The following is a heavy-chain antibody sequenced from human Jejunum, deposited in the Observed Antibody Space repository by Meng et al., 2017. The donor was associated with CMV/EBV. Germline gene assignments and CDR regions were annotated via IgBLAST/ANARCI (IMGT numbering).Heavy chain of an antibody. CDR1: GGSISSNGYY. D-gene: IGHD3-10*01. J-gene: IGHJ4*02. CDR2: IYHSGST. CDR3: ARRRGGSGRDC. V-gene: IGHV4-39*01. Sequence: LRLKEWDPGSVQPSGTLSLTCAVSGGSISSNGYYWDWVRQPPGKGLEWIGAIYHSGSTSYNPSLQSRVTMFVDTSKNKFSLMLTSVTATDTAVYYCARRRGGSGRDCWGKGTLVTVSS.